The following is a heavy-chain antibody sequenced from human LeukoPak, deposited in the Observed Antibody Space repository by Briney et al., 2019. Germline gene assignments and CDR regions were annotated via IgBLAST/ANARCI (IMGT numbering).Heavy chain of an antibody. V-gene: IGHV4-61*01. D-gene: IGHD5-12*01. J-gene: IGHJ4*02. Sequence: SETLSLTCTVSGGSVSGGSYYWSWIRQPPGKGLEWIGYIYYSGSTNYNPSLKSRVTISVDTSKNQFSLKLSSVTAADTAVYYCARYSGYDTRLFDYWGQGTLVTVSS. CDR3: ARYSGYDTRLFDY. CDR2: IYYSGST. CDR1: GGSVSGGSYY.